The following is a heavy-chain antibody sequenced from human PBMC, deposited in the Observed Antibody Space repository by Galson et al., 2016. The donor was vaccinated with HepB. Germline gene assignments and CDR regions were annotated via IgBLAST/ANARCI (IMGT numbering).Heavy chain of an antibody. V-gene: IGHV3-30-3*01. CDR2: ISYDGSNK. CDR1: GFIFSSYA. Sequence: SLRLSCAASGFIFSSYAMHWVRQAPGKGLEWVAIISYDGSNKYYADSVKGRFTISRDNSKNTLYLQMNSLRAEDTAVYYCARGQRHLGGWYSSSWGDYWGQGTLVTVSS. J-gene: IGHJ4*02. CDR3: ARGQRHLGGWYSSSWGDY. D-gene: IGHD6-13*01.